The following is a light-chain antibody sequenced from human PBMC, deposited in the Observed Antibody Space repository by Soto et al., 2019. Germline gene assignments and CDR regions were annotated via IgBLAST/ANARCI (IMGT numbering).Light chain of an antibody. V-gene: IGLV1-40*01. CDR1: SSKIGAGYD. Sequence: QSVLTQPPSVSGAPGQRVTISCTGSSSKIGAGYDVHWYQQLPGTAPKLLIYGNSNRPSGVPDRFSGSKSGTSASLAITGLQAEAEADYYCQSHDSSLSGYVFGTGTKVTVL. CDR2: GNS. J-gene: IGLJ1*01. CDR3: QSHDSSLSGYV.